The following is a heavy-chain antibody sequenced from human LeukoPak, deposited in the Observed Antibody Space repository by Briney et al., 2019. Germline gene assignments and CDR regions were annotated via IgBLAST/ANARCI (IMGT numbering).Heavy chain of an antibody. D-gene: IGHD2-2*01. CDR1: GGTFSSYA. Sequence: SVKVSCKASGGTFSSYAISWVRQAPGQGLEWMGGIIPIFGTANYAQKFQGRVTITADESTSTAYMELSSLRSEDTAVYYCARKVRDVVVPAANVGFDPWGQGTLVTVSS. CDR3: ARKVRDVVVPAANVGFDP. CDR2: IIPIFGTA. J-gene: IGHJ5*02. V-gene: IGHV1-69*13.